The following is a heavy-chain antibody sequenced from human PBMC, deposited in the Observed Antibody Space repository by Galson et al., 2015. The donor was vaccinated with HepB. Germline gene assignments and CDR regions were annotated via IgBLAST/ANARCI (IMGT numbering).Heavy chain of an antibody. CDR3: AIVVITTDAFDI. V-gene: IGHV3-74*01. J-gene: IGHJ3*02. CDR2: INSDGSST. CDR1: GFTFSSYS. Sequence: SLRLSCAASGFTFSSYSMNWVRQAPGKGLVWVSRINSDGSSTSYADSVKGRFTISRDNAKNTLYLQMNSLRAEDSAVYYCAIVVITTDAFDIWGQGTMVTVSS. D-gene: IGHD3-22*01.